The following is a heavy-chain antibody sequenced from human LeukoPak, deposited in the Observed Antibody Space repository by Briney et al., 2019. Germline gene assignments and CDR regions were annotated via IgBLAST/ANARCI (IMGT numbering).Heavy chain of an antibody. Sequence: PSETLSLTCTVSGYSISSGYYWGWIRQPPGKGLEWIGSIYHSGSTYYNPSLKSRVTISVDTSKNQFSLKLSSVTAADTAVYYCARSRVGSSSTFDYWGQGTLVTVSS. CDR2: IYHSGST. CDR3: ARSRVGSSSTFDY. CDR1: GYSISSGYY. J-gene: IGHJ4*02. D-gene: IGHD6-13*01. V-gene: IGHV4-38-2*02.